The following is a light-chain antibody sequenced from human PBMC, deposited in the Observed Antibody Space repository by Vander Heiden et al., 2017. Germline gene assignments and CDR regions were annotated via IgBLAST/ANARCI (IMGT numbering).Light chain of an antibody. CDR2: EVS. CDR3: SSYTSSSTPSV. J-gene: IGLJ1*01. CDR1: SSDVGGYNY. Sequence: QSALTQPASVSRSPGQPITISCTGTSSDVGGYNYVSWYQQHPGKAPKLMIYEVSNRPSGVSNRFSGSKSGNTASLTISGLQAEDEADYYCSSYTSSSTPSVFGTGTKVTVL. V-gene: IGLV2-14*01.